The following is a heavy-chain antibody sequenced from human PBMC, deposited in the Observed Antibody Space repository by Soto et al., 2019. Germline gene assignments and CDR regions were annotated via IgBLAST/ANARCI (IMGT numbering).Heavy chain of an antibody. V-gene: IGHV4-4*07. Sequence: SETLSLTCSLSAGWISSFYCSWIRQPAGKGLEWIGRIYSSGSTNYNPSLKGRVTMSVDTSKNQISLKLSSVTAADTAVYYCARGGGSGGSRLDYWGQGTLVTVSS. CDR2: IYSSGST. CDR1: AGWISSFY. CDR3: ARGGGSGGSRLDY. D-gene: IGHD2-15*01. J-gene: IGHJ4*02.